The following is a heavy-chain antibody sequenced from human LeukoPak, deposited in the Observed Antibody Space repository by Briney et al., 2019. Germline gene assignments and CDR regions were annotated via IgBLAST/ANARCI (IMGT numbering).Heavy chain of an antibody. CDR2: ISGYNGNT. J-gene: IGHJ4*02. D-gene: IGHD1-1*01. V-gene: IGHV1-18*01. Sequence: VASVKVSCKASGYTFTSYGISWVRQAPGQGLEWMGWISGYNGNTNYAQNFQVRVTMTKDTSTNTAYMELRSLRSDDTAVYYCARSSLQLEPPRYWGQGTLVTVSS. CDR3: ARSSLQLEPPRY. CDR1: GYTFTSYG.